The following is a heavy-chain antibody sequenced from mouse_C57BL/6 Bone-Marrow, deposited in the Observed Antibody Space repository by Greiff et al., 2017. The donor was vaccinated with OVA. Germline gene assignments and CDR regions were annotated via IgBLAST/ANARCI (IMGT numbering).Heavy chain of an antibody. J-gene: IGHJ3*01. V-gene: IGHV5-6*01. CDR3: ARHGGYYVGFAY. CDR2: ISSGGRYT. CDR1: GFTFSSYG. Sequence: EVKLVESGGDLVKPGGSLKLSCAASGFTFSSYGMSWVRQTPDKRLEWVATISSGGRYTYYPDSVKGRFTISRDNAKNTLYLQMSSLKSEDTAMYYCARHGGYYVGFAYWGQGTLVTVSA. D-gene: IGHD2-3*01.